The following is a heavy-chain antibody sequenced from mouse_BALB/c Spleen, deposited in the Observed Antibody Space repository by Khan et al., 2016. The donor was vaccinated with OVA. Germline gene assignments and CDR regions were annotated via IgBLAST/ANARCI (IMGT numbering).Heavy chain of an antibody. CDR1: GYTFTNYG. D-gene: IGHD1-1*02. CDR2: INTYTGEP. J-gene: IGHJ1*01. Sequence: QIQLVQSGPELKKPGETVKISCKASGYTFTNYGMNWVKQAPGKGLKWMGWINTYTGEPTYVDDFKGRFAFPLETSASPSYLQINNLKNDDTATYCCASGGYWYFDVWGAGTTVTVSS. V-gene: IGHV9-3-1*01. CDR3: ASGGYWYFDV.